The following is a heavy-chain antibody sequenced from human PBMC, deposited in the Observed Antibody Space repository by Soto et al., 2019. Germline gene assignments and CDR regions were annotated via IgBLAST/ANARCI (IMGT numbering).Heavy chain of an antibody. D-gene: IGHD2-21*02. V-gene: IGHV2-5*02. CDR1: GFSLSTSGVG. Sequence: SGPTLVNPTQALTLTCTFSGFSLSTSGVGVGWIRQPPGKALEWLALIYWDDDKRYSPSLKSRLTITKDTSKNQVVLTMTNMDPVDTATYYCVQSRCGGDCLQSYSSHYYYGMDVWGQGTTVTVSS. J-gene: IGHJ6*02. CDR3: VQSRCGGDCLQSYSSHYYYGMDV. CDR2: IYWDDDK.